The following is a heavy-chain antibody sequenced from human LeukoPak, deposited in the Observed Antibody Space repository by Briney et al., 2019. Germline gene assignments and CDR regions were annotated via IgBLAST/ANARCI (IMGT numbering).Heavy chain of an antibody. CDR1: GGSVSSGSYY. D-gene: IGHD2/OR15-2a*01. Sequence: SETLSLTCTVSGGSVSSGSYYWSWIRQPPGKGLEWIGYIYHSGSTYYNPSLKSRVTISVDRSKNQFSLKLSSVTAADTAVYYCARTSVLAGIGHWGQGTLVTVSS. CDR3: ARTSVLAGIGH. V-gene: IGHV4-30-2*01. J-gene: IGHJ4*02. CDR2: IYHSGST.